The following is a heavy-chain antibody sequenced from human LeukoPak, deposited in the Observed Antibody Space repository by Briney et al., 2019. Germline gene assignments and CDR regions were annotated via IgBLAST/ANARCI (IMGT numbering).Heavy chain of an antibody. Sequence: ASVKVSFKASGYTFTSYHIHWVRQAPGQGLEVMGIINPSGGITSYAQKFQGRVTMTRDTSTSTVYMELSSLRSEDTAVYYCARAGSGAFGELGLGPWGQGTLVTVSS. CDR1: GYTFTSYH. V-gene: IGHV1-46*01. CDR3: ARAGSGAFGELGLGP. CDR2: INPSGGIT. J-gene: IGHJ5*02. D-gene: IGHD3-10*01.